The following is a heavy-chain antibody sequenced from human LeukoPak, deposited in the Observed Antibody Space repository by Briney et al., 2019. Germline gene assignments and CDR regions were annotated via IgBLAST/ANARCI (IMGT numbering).Heavy chain of an antibody. CDR2: IYYSGST. CDR3: ASGRHYYDSSGYHPYFDY. Sequence: SETLSLTCTVSGGSISSYYWSWIRQPPGKGLEWIGYIYYSGSTNYNPSLKSRVTISVDTSENQFSLKLSSVTAADTAVYYCASGRHYYDSSGYHPYFDYWGQGTLVTVSS. CDR1: GGSISSYY. J-gene: IGHJ4*02. D-gene: IGHD3-22*01. V-gene: IGHV4-59*01.